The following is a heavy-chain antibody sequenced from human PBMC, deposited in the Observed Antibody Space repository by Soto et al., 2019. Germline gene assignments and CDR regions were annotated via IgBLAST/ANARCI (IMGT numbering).Heavy chain of an antibody. CDR1: DASMSSGHYY. J-gene: IGHJ4*02. V-gene: IGHV4-30-4*01. Sequence: QVQLQESGPRLVKPSQTLSLTCTVSDASMSSGHYYWSWIRQPPGKGLEWLGYISYSGSTYYKPFLNSRLTLSVVTFNRLFFLEVTSVTGPDPALYFWARVGTEGLGSFEAFDYWGPGMVVSVSS. CDR3: ARVGTEGLGSFEAFDY. CDR2: ISYSGST. D-gene: IGHD3-10*01.